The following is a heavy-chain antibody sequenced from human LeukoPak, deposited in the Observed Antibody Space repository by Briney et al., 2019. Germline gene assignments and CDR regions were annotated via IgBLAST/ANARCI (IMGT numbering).Heavy chain of an antibody. J-gene: IGHJ4*02. V-gene: IGHV4-4*02. Sequence: SGTLSLTCAVSGDSISSSNWWSWVRQPPGKGLEWIGYIYYSGSTNYNPSLKSRVTISVDTSKNQFTLKLSSVTAADTAVYYCARGRYGWLPFDYWGQGTLVTVSS. D-gene: IGHD3-16*01. CDR3: ARGRYGWLPFDY. CDR1: GDSISSSNW. CDR2: IYYSGST.